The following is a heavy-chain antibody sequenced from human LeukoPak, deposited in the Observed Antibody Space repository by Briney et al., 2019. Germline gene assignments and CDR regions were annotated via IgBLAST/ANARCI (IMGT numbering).Heavy chain of an antibody. Sequence: PGGSLRLSCAVSGFTFSNSWMSWVRQAPGKGLEWVASINQDGSDKHYVESLKGRFTISRDNAKNSLYLQMNSLRAEDTAVYYCARDSYYYGSGTYYGDYWGQGTLVTVSS. V-gene: IGHV3-7*01. CDR2: INQDGSDK. CDR1: GFTFSNSW. D-gene: IGHD3-10*01. CDR3: ARDSYYYGSGTYYGDY. J-gene: IGHJ4*02.